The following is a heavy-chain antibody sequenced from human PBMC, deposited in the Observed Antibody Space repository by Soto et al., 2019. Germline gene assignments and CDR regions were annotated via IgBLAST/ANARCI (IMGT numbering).Heavy chain of an antibody. Sequence: EVQLVESGGGLVKPGGSLRLSCAASGFTVSNAWMSWVRQAPGKGLEWVGRIKSKTDGGTTEYDAPVKGRFTISRDDSKHTLYLQMNSLKTEDTAGYYCTRYSYGASEYWGQGTLVTVSS. V-gene: IGHV3-15*01. J-gene: IGHJ4*02. CDR2: IKSKTDGGTT. D-gene: IGHD5-18*01. CDR1: GFTVSNAW. CDR3: TRYSYGASEY.